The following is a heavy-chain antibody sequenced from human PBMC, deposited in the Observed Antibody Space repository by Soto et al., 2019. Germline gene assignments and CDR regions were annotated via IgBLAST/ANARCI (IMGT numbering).Heavy chain of an antibody. CDR1: GGTFSSYA. V-gene: IGHV1-69*01. CDR3: ARGQRITMIVVMDV. CDR2: IIPIFGTA. D-gene: IGHD3-22*01. Sequence: KVSCKASGGTFSSYAISWVRQAPGQGLEWMGGIIPIFGTANYAQKFQGRVTITADESTSTAYMELSSLRSEDTAVYYCARGQRITMIVVMDVWGQGTTVTVSS. J-gene: IGHJ6*02.